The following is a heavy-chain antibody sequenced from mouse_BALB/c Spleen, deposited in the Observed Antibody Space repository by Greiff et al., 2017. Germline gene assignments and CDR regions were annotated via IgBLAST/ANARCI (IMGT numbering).Heavy chain of an antibody. CDR3: ARDWGMDY. CDR1: GFTFSSYA. CDR2: ISSGGST. V-gene: IGHV5-6-5*01. J-gene: IGHJ4*01. Sequence: EVQVVESGGGLVKPGGSLKLSCAASGFTFSSYAMSWVRQTPEKRLEWVASISSGGSTYYPDSVKGRFTISRDNARNILYLQMSSLRSEDTAMYYCARDWGMDYWGQGTSVTVSS.